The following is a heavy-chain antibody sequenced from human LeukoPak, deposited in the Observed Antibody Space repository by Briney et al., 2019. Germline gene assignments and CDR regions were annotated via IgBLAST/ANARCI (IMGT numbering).Heavy chain of an antibody. J-gene: IGHJ4*02. CDR2: IYYSGST. V-gene: IGHV4-59*08. D-gene: IGHD6-19*01. CDR1: GGSISSYH. CDR3: ARPHSSGWYGAFDY. Sequence: SETLSLTCTVSGGSISSYHWSWIRQPPGKGLDWIGYIYYSGSTNYNPSLKSRVTTSVDTSKNQFSLKLSSVTAADTAVYYCARPHSSGWYGAFDYWGQGTLVTVSS.